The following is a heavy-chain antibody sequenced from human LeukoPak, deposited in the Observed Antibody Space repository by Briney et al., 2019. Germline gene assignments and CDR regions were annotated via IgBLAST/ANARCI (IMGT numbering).Heavy chain of an antibody. V-gene: IGHV3-66*01. J-gene: IGHJ5*02. CDR1: GFTVSSNY. CDR3: ARGLTYCSSTSCYHNWFDP. Sequence: GGSLRLSCAASGFTVSSNYMSWVRQAPGKGLEWVSVLYSGGNTYYADSVQGRFTISRDNSRNTLYLQMNSLRVEDTAVYYCARGLTYCSSTSCYHNWFDPWGQGTLVTVSS. D-gene: IGHD2-2*01. CDR2: LYSGGNT.